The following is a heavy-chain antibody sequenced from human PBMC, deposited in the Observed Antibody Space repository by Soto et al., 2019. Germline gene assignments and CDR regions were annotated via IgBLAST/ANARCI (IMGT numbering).Heavy chain of an antibody. V-gene: IGHV3-7*01. J-gene: IGHJ6*02. D-gene: IGHD3-3*01. Sequence: GGSLRLSCAASGFTFSSYWMSWVRQAPGKGLEWVANIKQDGSEKYYVDSVKGRFTISRDNAKNSLYLQMNSLRAEDTAVYYCARALSTTIFGVVMPYSSGWYSRYYYGMDVWGQGXTVTVSS. CDR1: GFTFSSYW. CDR2: IKQDGSEK. CDR3: ARALSTTIFGVVMPYSSGWYSRYYYGMDV.